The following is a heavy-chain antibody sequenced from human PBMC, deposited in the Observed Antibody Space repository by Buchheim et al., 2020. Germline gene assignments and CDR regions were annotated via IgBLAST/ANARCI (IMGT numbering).Heavy chain of an antibody. CDR3: VVLVVAASFWFDP. CDR2: ISYDGSNK. V-gene: IGHV3-30*03. J-gene: IGHJ5*02. D-gene: IGHD2-15*01. Sequence: QVQLVESGGGVVQPGRSLRLSCAASGFTFSSYGMHWVRQAPGKGLEWVAVISYDGSNKYYADSVKGRLTTSRDNSKNTLYLQMNSLRAEDTAVYYCVVLVVAASFWFDPWGQGTL. CDR1: GFTFSSYG.